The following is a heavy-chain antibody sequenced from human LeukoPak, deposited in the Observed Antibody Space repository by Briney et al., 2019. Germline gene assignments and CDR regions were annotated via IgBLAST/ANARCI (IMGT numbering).Heavy chain of an antibody. V-gene: IGHV3-53*01. Sequence: GGSLRLSCAASGFTVSSNYMNWVRQAPGKGLEWVSIIYSGGSTYYADSMKGRFTISRDNSKNTLYQQMNSLRAEDTAVYYCAKEPVAGLEYYFDYWGQGTLVTVSS. CDR1: GFTVSSNY. CDR3: AKEPVAGLEYYFDY. J-gene: IGHJ4*02. D-gene: IGHD6-19*01. CDR2: IYSGGST.